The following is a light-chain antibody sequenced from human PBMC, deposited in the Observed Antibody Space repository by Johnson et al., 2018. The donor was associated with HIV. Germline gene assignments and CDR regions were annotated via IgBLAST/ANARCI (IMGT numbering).Light chain of an antibody. Sequence: QSVLTQPPSVSAAPGQKVTISCSGSNSNIGNNYVSWYQQLPGTAPKLLIYDNNKRPSGIPDRFSGSKSGTSATLGITGLQTGDEADYYCGTWDSSLSAGGYVFGTGTKVTGL. CDR3: GTWDSSLSAGGYV. V-gene: IGLV1-51*01. CDR2: DNN. J-gene: IGLJ1*01. CDR1: NSNIGNNY.